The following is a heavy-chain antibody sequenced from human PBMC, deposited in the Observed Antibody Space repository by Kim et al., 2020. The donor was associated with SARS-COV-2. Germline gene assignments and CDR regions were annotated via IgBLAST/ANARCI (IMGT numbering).Heavy chain of an antibody. V-gene: IGHV3-21*01. CDR3: ASIWNYGDAGDY. J-gene: IGHJ4*02. Sequence: GGSLRLSCAASGFTFSSYSMNWVRQAPGKGLEWVSSISSSSSYIYYADSVKGRFTISRDNAKNSLYLQMNSLRAEDTAVYYCASIWNYGDAGDYWGQGTLVTVSS. CDR1: GFTFSSYS. D-gene: IGHD4-17*01. CDR2: ISSSSSYI.